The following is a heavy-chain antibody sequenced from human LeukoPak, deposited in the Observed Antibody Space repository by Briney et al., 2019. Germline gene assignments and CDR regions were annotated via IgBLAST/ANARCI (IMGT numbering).Heavy chain of an antibody. CDR2: ISSSGSTI. Sequence: GGSLRLSCAASGFTFSDYYMSWIRQAPGKGLEWVSYISSSGSTIYYADSVKGRFTISRDNAKNSLYLQMNSPRAEDTAVYYCAILPGYSSGWCEVNYWGQGTLVTVSS. CDR1: GFTFSDYY. J-gene: IGHJ4*02. V-gene: IGHV3-11*01. CDR3: AILPGYSSGWCEVNY. D-gene: IGHD6-13*01.